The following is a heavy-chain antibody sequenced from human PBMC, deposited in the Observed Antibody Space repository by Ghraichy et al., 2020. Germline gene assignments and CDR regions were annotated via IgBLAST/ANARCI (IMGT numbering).Heavy chain of an antibody. CDR2: IKSKTDGGTT. J-gene: IGHJ6*02. Sequence: GGSLRLSCAASGFIFSNAWMSWVRQAPGKGLEWVGRIKSKTDGGTTDYAAPVKGRFTISRDDSKNTLYLQMHSLKSEDTAVYYCTTDPEWELMSEYYGMDVWGQGTTVTVSS. D-gene: IGHD1-26*01. CDR1: GFIFSNAW. V-gene: IGHV3-15*01. CDR3: TTDPEWELMSEYYGMDV.